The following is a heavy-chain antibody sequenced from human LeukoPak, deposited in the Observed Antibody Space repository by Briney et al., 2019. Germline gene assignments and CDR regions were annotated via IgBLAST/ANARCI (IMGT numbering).Heavy chain of an antibody. CDR1: GGSFSGYY. CDR2: INHSGST. J-gene: IGHJ4*02. Sequence: PSETLSLTCAAYGGSFSGYYWSWIRQPPGKGLEWIGEINHSGSTNYNPSLKSRVTISVDTSKNQFSLKLSSVTAADTAVYYCARGLTADGNYWGQGTLVTVSS. V-gene: IGHV4-34*01. D-gene: IGHD6-13*01. CDR3: ARGLTADGNY.